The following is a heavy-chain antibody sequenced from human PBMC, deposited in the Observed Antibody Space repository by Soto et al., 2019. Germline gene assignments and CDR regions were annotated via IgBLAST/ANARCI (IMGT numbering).Heavy chain of an antibody. J-gene: IGHJ4*02. V-gene: IGHV3-73*01. CDR3: TRHGELQTPSSTSSDFDY. Sequence: EVQLVESGGGLVQPGGSLKLSCAASGFTFSGSAMHWVRQASGKGLEWVGRIRSKANSYATAYAASVKGRFTISRDDSKNTAYLQMNSLKTEDTAVYYCTRHGELQTPSSTSSDFDYWGQGTLVTVSS. CDR2: IRSKANSYAT. D-gene: IGHD2-2*01. CDR1: GFTFSGSA.